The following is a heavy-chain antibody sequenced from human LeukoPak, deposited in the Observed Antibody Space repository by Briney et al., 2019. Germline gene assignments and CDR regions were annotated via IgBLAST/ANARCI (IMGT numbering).Heavy chain of an antibody. CDR3: AKDSGDILTGSNAFDI. V-gene: IGHV3-23*01. CDR2: ISGSGGST. D-gene: IGHD3-9*01. CDR1: GSTFSSYA. Sequence: QPGGSLRLSCAASGSTFSSYAMSWVRQAPGKGLEWVSAISGSGGSTYYADSVKGRFTISRDNSKNTLYLQMNSLRAEDTAVYYCAKDSGDILTGSNAFDIWGQGTMVTVSS. J-gene: IGHJ3*02.